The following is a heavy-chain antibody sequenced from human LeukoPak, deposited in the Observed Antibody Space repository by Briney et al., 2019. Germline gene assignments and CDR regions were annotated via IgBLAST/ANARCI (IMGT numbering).Heavy chain of an antibody. D-gene: IGHD3-10*01. CDR1: GFTFSSYW. V-gene: IGHV3-7*01. Sequence: GGSLRLSCAASGFTFSSYWMSWVRQAPGKGREWVANIKQDGSEKYYVDSVNGRFTISRDNAKNSLYLQMNSLRAEDTAVYYCARGSRPYYYGSGSYYKGDYWGQGTLVTVSS. CDR2: IKQDGSEK. CDR3: ARGSRPYYYGSGSYYKGDY. J-gene: IGHJ4*02.